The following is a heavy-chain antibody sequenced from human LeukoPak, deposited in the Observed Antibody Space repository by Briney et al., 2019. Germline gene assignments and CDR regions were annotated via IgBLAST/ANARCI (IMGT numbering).Heavy chain of an antibody. CDR3: ARVLLTNFYMDV. D-gene: IGHD1-1*01. V-gene: IGHV1-18*01. Sequence: ASVKVSCKASGYTFTSYGISWVRQAPGQGLEWMGWISAYNGNTNYAQKLQGRVTMTTDTSTSTAYMELRSLRSVDTAVYYCARVLLTNFYMDVWGKGTTVTVSS. CDR1: GYTFTSYG. J-gene: IGHJ6*03. CDR2: ISAYNGNT.